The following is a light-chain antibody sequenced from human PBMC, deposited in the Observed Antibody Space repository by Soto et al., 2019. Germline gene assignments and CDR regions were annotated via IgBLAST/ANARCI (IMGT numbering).Light chain of an antibody. CDR2: VTS. CDR3: QQYNKWPLT. V-gene: IGKV3-15*01. J-gene: IGKJ4*01. Sequence: EIVMTQSPATLSVSPGERATLSCRASQSVSSNLAWYQQKPGQAPRLLIYVTSTRATGIAARFSGSGSGTDFTLTISMLQSEDFAVYYCQQYNKWPLTFGGGTKVEIK. CDR1: QSVSSN.